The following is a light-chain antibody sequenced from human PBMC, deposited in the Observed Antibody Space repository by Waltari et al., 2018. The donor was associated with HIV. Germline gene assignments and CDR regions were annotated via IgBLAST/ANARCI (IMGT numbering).Light chain of an antibody. J-gene: IGLJ3*02. CDR3: SSYTSSSTFWV. CDR1: SSDVGGYTY. V-gene: IGLV2-14*03. Sequence: QSALTQPASASGSPGQSIPISCTGTSSDVGGYTYAPCHQQHPGKAPKLMIYDVSNRPSWVSNRFSGSKSGNTASLTISGLQAEDEADYYCSSYTSSSTFWVFGGGTKLTVL. CDR2: DVS.